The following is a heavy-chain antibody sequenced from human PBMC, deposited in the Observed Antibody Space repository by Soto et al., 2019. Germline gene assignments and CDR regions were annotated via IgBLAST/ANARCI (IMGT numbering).Heavy chain of an antibody. CDR2: IYPGDSDT. D-gene: IGHD3-3*01. CDR1: GYRFSSHW. J-gene: IGHJ6*02. Sequence: GESLKISCNLSGYRFSSHWTCWARQITAKGLEWMGIIYPGDSDTRYSPSFQDRLTISADKYISTAYLQWSSVKSSHTAMYYCATREGTYAFWSGTVRYYYYYDLQVWGQGTTVTVSS. CDR3: ATREGTYAFWSGTVRYYYYYDLQV. V-gene: IGHV5-51*01.